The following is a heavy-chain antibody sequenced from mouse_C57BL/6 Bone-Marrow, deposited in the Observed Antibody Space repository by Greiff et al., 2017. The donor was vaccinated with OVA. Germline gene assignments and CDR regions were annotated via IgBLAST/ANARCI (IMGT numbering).Heavy chain of an antibody. CDR1: GYTFTSYW. V-gene: IGHV1-55*01. J-gene: IGHJ2*01. D-gene: IGHD1-1*01. CDR2: IYPGSGST. CDR3: TTGTTVVSN. Sequence: QVQLQQPGAELVKPGASVKMSCKASGYTFTSYWITWVKQRPGQGLEWIGDIYPGSGSTNYNEKFKGKATLTVDTSSSTDYMQLSSLTSDDSAVYDCTTGTTVVSNWGQGTTLTVSS.